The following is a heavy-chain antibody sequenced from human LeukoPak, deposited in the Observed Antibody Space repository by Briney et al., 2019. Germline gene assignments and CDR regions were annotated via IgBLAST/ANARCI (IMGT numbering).Heavy chain of an antibody. J-gene: IGHJ4*02. CDR1: GNYW. V-gene: IGHV3-74*01. CDR3: VSFYETY. D-gene: IGHD2-2*01. CDR2: INGDGSWT. Sequence: GGSLRLSCAASGNYWMHWVRQAPGKGLVWVSHINGDGSWTSHADSVKGRFTISKDNAKSTVYLQMNNLRAEDTAVYYCVSFYETYWGRGTLVTVSS.